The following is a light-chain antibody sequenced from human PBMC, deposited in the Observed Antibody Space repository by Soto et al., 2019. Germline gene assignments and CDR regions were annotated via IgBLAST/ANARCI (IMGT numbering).Light chain of an antibody. J-gene: IGKJ5*01. Sequence: ELVMTQSPSTLSVSPGEIATLSCRASQSVGGSLAWYQQKPGQAPRHLIYRASTRATGIPARVSGSGYGTEFPLTIISLRSEDFAVHYCNQYNNYPPITFGQGTRLDI. CDR3: NQYNNYPPIT. CDR2: RAS. CDR1: QSVGGS. V-gene: IGKV3-15*01.